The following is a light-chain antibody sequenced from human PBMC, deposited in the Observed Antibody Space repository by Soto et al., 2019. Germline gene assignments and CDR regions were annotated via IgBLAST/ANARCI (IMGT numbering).Light chain of an antibody. CDR3: QQSYSTLFT. CDR2: AAS. CDR1: QSISSY. V-gene: IGKV1-39*01. Sequence: DIQMTQSPSSLSASVGDRVTITCRASQSISSYLHWYQQKPWKAPKVLIYAASSLQTGVPSRLSGSGSGTDFTLTISSLQPEDFATYYCQQSYSTLFTFGPGTKVDLK. J-gene: IGKJ3*01.